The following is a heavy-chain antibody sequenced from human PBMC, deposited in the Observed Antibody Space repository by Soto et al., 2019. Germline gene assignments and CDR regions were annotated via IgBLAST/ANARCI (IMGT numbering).Heavy chain of an antibody. CDR2: IYYSGST. CDR1: GGSISSGGYY. D-gene: IGHD3-3*01. J-gene: IGHJ5*02. V-gene: IGHV4-31*03. CDR3: ARDRGVVLNWFDT. Sequence: SETLSLTCTVSGGSISSGGYYWSWIRQHPGKGLEWIGYIYYSGSTYYNPSLKSRVTISVDTSKNQFSLKLSSVTAADTAVYYCARDRGVVLNWFDTWGQGTLVTVSS.